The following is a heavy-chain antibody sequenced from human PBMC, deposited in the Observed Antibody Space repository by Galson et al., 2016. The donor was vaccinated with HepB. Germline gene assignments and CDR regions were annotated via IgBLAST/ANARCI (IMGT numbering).Heavy chain of an antibody. V-gene: IGHV3-15*01. CDR1: GFTFSNAW. D-gene: IGHD3-3*01. CDR2: IKSKTDGGTT. Sequence: SLRLSCAASGFTFSNAWMSWVRQGPGKGLEWVGRIKSKTDGGTTDYAAPVKGSFTISRDDSKNMLYLQMHSLKSEDTAVYYCTTGPWDFWSGNLYYMDVWGKGTRVTVSS. CDR3: TTGPWDFWSGNLYYMDV. J-gene: IGHJ6*03.